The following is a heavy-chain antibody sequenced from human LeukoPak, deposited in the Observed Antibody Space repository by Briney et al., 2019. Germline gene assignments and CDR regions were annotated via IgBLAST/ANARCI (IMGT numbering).Heavy chain of an antibody. Sequence: ASVTVSCTASGYTFTSYAMHWVRQAPGQRLEWMGWINAGNGNTKYSQKFQGRVTITRDTSASTAYLELSSLRSEDTAVYYCARDYSGYELGGGDYWGQGTLVTVSS. J-gene: IGHJ4*02. V-gene: IGHV1-3*01. CDR2: INAGNGNT. CDR1: GYTFTSYA. CDR3: ARDYSGYELGGGDY. D-gene: IGHD5-12*01.